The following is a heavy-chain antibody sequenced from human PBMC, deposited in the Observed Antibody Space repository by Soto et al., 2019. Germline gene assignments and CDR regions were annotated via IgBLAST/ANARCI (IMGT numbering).Heavy chain of an antibody. V-gene: IGHV4-31*03. D-gene: IGHD2-2*03. Sequence: PSETLSLTCTVSGGSISSVGYYWSWISKHPGKGLEWIGYIYYSGSTYYNPSLKSRVTISVDTSKNQFSLKLSSVTAADTAVYYCARTGERWILGYYFDYWGQGTLVTVSS. CDR3: ARTGERWILGYYFDY. J-gene: IGHJ4*02. CDR2: IYYSGST. CDR1: GGSISSVGYY.